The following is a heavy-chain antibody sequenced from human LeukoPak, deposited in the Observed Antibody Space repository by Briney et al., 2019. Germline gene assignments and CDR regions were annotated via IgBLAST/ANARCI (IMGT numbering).Heavy chain of an antibody. D-gene: IGHD1-26*01. V-gene: IGHV3-21*01. CDR2: VSSSSSYI. J-gene: IGHJ4*02. Sequence: GGSLRLSCAASGFTFSSYSMNWVRQAPGKGLEWVSSVSSSSSYIYYADSVKGRFTISRDNAKNSLYLQMNSLRAEDTAVYYCARDKYSGSYRGPLWGQGTLVTVSS. CDR1: GFTFSSYS. CDR3: ARDKYSGSYRGPL.